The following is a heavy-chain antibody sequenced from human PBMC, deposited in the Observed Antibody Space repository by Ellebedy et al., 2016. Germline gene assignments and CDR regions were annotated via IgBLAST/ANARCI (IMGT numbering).Heavy chain of an antibody. CDR3: TTFQITGTAGDDAFDF. CDR2: VRSKTDGGTG. V-gene: IGHV3-15*01. J-gene: IGHJ3*01. CDR1: GFTFSNVW. Sequence: GESLKISCAASGFTFSNVWMNWVRQAPRKGLEWVGRVRSKTDGGTGDYAAPVKGRFTISRDDSKNTLYLQMNSLKTEDTAVYYCTTFQITGTAGDDAFDFWGQGTMVTVPS. D-gene: IGHD1-7*01.